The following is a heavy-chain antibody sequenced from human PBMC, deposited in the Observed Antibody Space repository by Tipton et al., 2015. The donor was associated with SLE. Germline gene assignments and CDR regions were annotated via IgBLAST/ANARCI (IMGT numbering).Heavy chain of an antibody. Sequence: SLRLSCAASGFTFSDYYMSWIRQAPGKGLEWVSYISRSGSSIYYADSVKGRFTISRDNAKNSLYLQMNSLRAEDTAVYYCARFIVVVIDAIPEGNWFDPWGQGTLVTVSS. V-gene: IGHV3-11*04. CDR2: ISRSGSSI. J-gene: IGHJ5*02. CDR1: GFTFSDYY. D-gene: IGHD2-15*01. CDR3: ARFIVVVIDAIPEGNWFDP.